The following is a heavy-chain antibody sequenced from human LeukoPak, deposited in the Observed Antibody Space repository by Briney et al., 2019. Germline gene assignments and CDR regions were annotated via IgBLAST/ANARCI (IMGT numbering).Heavy chain of an antibody. Sequence: GGSLRLSCAASGFTFSSYAMSWVRQAPGKGLEWVSAISGSGGSTYCADSLKGRFTISRDTSRNTLYLQMNSLRGDDTAVYYCAREGPYGDPAPFDYWGQGTLVTVSS. CDR2: ISGSGGST. CDR3: AREGPYGDPAPFDY. CDR1: GFTFSSYA. D-gene: IGHD4-17*01. J-gene: IGHJ4*02. V-gene: IGHV3-23*01.